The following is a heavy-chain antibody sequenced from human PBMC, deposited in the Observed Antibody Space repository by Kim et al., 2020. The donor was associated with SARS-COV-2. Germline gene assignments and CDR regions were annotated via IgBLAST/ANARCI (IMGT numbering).Heavy chain of an antibody. CDR3: ARAIYSCGYYY. CDR1: GGSLIGYY. CDR2: VTHGGST. V-gene: IGHV4-34*01. D-gene: IGHD5-18*01. Sequence: SETLSLTCAVSGGSLIGYYSMWIRQSPGKGLEWIGEVTHGGSTNYSPSLKDRVIISADMSKRQLSLKLASVTAADTAVYFCARAIYSCGYYYWGQGTPVTVSS. J-gene: IGHJ4*02.